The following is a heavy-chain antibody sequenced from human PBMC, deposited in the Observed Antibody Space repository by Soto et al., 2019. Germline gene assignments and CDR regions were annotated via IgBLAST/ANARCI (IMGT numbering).Heavy chain of an antibody. J-gene: IGHJ4*02. CDR1: GFTFSSYA. CDR3: ARDGSYYDVLTEHYFDV. D-gene: IGHD3-9*01. V-gene: IGHV3-30*04. CDR2: ISDDGTNK. Sequence: QVQLVKSGGGVVQPGRSLRLSCAASGFTFSSYAMHWVRQAPGKGLEWVAVISDDGTNKDYADSVKGRFTISRDKSKSTLDLQMDSLRPEDTAVYYCARDGSYYDVLTEHYFDVWGQGTLVSVSA.